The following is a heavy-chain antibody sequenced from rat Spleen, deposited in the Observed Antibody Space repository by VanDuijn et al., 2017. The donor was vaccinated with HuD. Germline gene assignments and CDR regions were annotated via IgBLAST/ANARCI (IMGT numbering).Heavy chain of an antibody. CDR2: IWGDGST. J-gene: IGHJ2*01. Sequence: QVQLKESGPGLVKPSETLSLTCTVSGFSLTSYHISWVRQPPGKGLEWMGVIWGDGSTAYNSALKSRLSISRDTSKSQVFLKMSSLKTEDTTTYYCARDGGPRGFDYWGQGVMVTVSS. CDR3: ARDGGPRGFDY. CDR1: GFSLTSYH. V-gene: IGHV2-32*01.